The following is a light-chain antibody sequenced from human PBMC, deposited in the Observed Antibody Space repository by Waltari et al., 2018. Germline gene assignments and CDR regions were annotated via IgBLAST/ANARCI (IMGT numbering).Light chain of an antibody. CDR2: DAS. J-gene: IGKJ4*01. CDR3: QQRRNWPLT. CDR1: QSVGTY. V-gene: IGKV3-11*01. Sequence: EIVLTQSPAILSFSPGERATLSCRASQSVGTYLACYQQRPGQSPRLLIYDASYRATGIPSRFSVSGSETDFTLTISSLQPEDFAVYYCQQRRNWPLTFGGGTRVQI.